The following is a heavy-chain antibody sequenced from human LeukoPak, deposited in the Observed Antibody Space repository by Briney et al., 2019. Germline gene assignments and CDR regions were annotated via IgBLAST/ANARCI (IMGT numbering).Heavy chain of an antibody. CDR3: ARLERRGNWFDP. CDR2: ISPHNGDT. V-gene: IGHV1-18*01. J-gene: IGHJ5*02. Sequence: GASVKVSCKASGYTFSNYGISWVRQAPGQGLEWMGWISPHNGDTNYAQKFQGRLTMTTELSTNTAYMGLSSLRSEDTAVYYCARLERRGNWFDPWGQGTLVTVSS. D-gene: IGHD1-1*01. CDR1: GYTFSNYG.